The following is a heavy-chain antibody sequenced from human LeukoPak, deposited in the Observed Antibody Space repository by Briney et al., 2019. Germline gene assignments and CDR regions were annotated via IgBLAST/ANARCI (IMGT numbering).Heavy chain of an antibody. D-gene: IGHD5-12*01. CDR3: ARENGYTGFDP. V-gene: IGHV4-4*07. CDR1: GGSISSYY. J-gene: IGHJ5*02. CDR2: IHISGNT. Sequence: SETLSLTCTVSGGSISSYYWSWIRQPAGKGLELIGRIHISGNTNYNPSLKSRVTMSVDTSKNQFSLRLSSVTAADTAIYYCARENGYTGFDPWGQGTLVTVSS.